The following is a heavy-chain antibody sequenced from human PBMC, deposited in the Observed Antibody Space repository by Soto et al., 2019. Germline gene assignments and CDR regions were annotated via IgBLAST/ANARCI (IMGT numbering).Heavy chain of an antibody. Sequence: PWETLSLTCSVSGASVNNKTYFWSWIRQPPGQGLEWIGYIYYTGTTRYNPSLKSRVTMSVDTSKSQFSLRLSSVTAADTSVYYCASVIRANFFDNWGQGTLVTVSS. CDR1: GASVNNKTYF. V-gene: IGHV4-61*01. D-gene: IGHD3-10*01. J-gene: IGHJ4*02. CDR3: ASVIRANFFDN. CDR2: IYYTGTT.